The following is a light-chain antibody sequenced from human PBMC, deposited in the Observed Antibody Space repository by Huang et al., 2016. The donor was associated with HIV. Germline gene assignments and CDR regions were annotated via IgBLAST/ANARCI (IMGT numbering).Light chain of an antibody. CDR1: QSLLHSNGYNY. J-gene: IGKJ3*01. V-gene: IGKV2-28*01. CDR2: LCS. CDR3: MQALQTPRT. Sequence: EIVMTQSPLSLPVTPGEPASISCRTSQSLLHSNGYNYLDWYLKKPGQSPHLLIYLCSIRAYGVPGRFSGKGSGTHITLKISRVGAEDVGVYYCMQALQTPRTFGPGTKVDIK.